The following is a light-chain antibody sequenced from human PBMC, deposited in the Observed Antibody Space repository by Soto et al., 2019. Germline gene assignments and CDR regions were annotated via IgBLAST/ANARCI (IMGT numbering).Light chain of an antibody. Sequence: EIVMTQSPDTLSVSPGERATLSCRASQSVSTKLAWYQQKPGQAPRLLIYGASTRATGVPARFSGSGSGTEFTLTISSLQSEDFVVYYCQQYYNWPPLTFGGGNKGAIK. V-gene: IGKV3-15*01. CDR1: QSVSTK. CDR3: QQYYNWPPLT. J-gene: IGKJ4*01. CDR2: GAS.